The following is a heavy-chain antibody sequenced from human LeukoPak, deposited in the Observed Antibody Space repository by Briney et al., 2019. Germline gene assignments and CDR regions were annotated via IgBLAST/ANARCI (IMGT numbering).Heavy chain of an antibody. CDR2: ISVSGTST. D-gene: IGHD3-22*01. J-gene: IGHJ4*02. CDR1: GFTFSSYA. V-gene: IGHV3-23*01. Sequence: GESLRLTCAASGFTFSSYAMSWVRQAPGEGLEWVSGISVSGTSTSNADSVKGGFTISRDNPRNTLYLQMNSLRAEDTALYYCAIMHPYYDGNGYWVQWGQGTLVTVSS. CDR3: AIMHPYYDGNGYWVQ.